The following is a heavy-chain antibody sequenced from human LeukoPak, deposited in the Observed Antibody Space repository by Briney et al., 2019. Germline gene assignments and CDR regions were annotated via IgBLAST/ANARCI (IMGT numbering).Heavy chain of an antibody. CDR2: IHYSGNT. V-gene: IGHV4-59*08. J-gene: IGHJ4*02. Sequence: SETLSLTCTVSGGSISSDYWSWIRQPPGKGLEYIGFIHYSGNTNYNPSLKSRVTISIDTSKNQFSLKLSSVTAADTAVYYCARGYYGSGGEFDYWGQGTLVTVSS. CDR1: GGSISSDY. CDR3: ARGYYGSGGEFDY. D-gene: IGHD3-10*01.